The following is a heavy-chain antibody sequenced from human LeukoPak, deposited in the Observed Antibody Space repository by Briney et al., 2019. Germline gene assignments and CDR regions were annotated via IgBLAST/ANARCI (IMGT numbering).Heavy chain of an antibody. CDR2: INPNSGGT. CDR1: GYTFTGYY. CDR3: ARLVATNLYFDY. V-gene: IGHV1-2*02. Sequence: ASVKVSCKASGYTFTGYYMHWVRQAPGQGLEWMGWINPNSGGTNYAQKFQGRVTMTRDTSISTAYMELSRLRSDDTAVYYCARLVATNLYFDYWGQRTLVTVSS. J-gene: IGHJ4*02. D-gene: IGHD5-12*01.